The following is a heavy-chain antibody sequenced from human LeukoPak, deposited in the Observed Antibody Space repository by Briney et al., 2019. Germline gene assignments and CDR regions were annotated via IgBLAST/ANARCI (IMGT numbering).Heavy chain of an antibody. D-gene: IGHD2-2*02. V-gene: IGHV3-66*01. CDR1: GFTFSSYW. J-gene: IGHJ6*02. Sequence: PGGSLRLSCAASGFTFSSYWMSWVRQAPGKGLEWVSVIYSGGSTYYADSVKGRFTISRDNSKNTLYLQMNSLRAEDTAVYYCARVGHCSSTSCYTHYYYYGMDVWGQGTTVTVSS. CDR2: IYSGGST. CDR3: ARVGHCSSTSCYTHYYYYGMDV.